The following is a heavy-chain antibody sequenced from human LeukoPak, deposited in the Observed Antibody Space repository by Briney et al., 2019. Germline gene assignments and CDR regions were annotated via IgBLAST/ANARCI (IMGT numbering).Heavy chain of an antibody. CDR1: RFTFSSYA. J-gene: IGHJ4*02. V-gene: IGHV3-64*01. D-gene: IGHD6-19*01. CDR3: ARGVLARGSSGWYFDY. CDR2: ISSNGGST. Sequence: GGSLRLPCAASRFTFSSYAMHWVRQAPGKGLEYVSAISSNGGSTYYANSVKGRFTISRDNSKNTLYLQMGSLRAEDMAVYYCARGVLARGSSGWYFDYWGQGTLVTVSS.